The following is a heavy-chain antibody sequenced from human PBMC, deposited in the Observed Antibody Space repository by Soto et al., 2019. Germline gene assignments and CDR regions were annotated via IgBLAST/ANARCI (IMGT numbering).Heavy chain of an antibody. Sequence: QVQLVQSGAEVKKPGSSVKVSCKASGGTFSTYGMNWVRLAPGQGLEWMGGIIPKFGTTNYAQKFQGRVTNNAEESKNTAYMELNYLRSEDTAVYFCARELDPYYGGNSPSPDHWGQGTLVTVSS. CDR3: ARELDPYYGGNSPSPDH. D-gene: IGHD4-17*01. CDR2: IIPKFGTT. CDR1: GGTFSTYG. J-gene: IGHJ4*02. V-gene: IGHV1-69*13.